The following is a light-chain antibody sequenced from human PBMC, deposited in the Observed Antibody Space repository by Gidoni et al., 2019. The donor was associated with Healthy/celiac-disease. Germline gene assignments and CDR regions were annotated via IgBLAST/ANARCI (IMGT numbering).Light chain of an antibody. J-gene: IGLJ1*01. V-gene: IGLV2-14*01. CDR1: SSDVGGYNY. CDR2: DVS. CDR3: SSYTSSSTSSWV. Sequence: QSALTQPASVSGSPGQSITISCTGTSSDVGGYNYVSWYQQHPGKAPKLMIYDVSKRPSGVSNRFSGSKSGNTASLTISGLQAEDEADYYCSSYTSSSTSSWVFGTGTKVTVL.